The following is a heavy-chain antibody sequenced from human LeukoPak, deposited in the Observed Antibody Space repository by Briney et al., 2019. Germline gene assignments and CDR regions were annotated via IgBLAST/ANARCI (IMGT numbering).Heavy chain of an antibody. V-gene: IGHV1-18*01. CDR3: ARSCRSTSCYNGFDY. J-gene: IGHJ5*01. Sequence: ASVKVSCKASGYTFTSYGISWVRQAPGQGLEWMGWISAYNGNTNYAQKLQGRVTMTTDTSTSTAYMELRSLRSDDTAVYYCARSCRSTSCYNGFDYWGQGTLVTVSS. D-gene: IGHD2-2*01. CDR2: ISAYNGNT. CDR1: GYTFTSYG.